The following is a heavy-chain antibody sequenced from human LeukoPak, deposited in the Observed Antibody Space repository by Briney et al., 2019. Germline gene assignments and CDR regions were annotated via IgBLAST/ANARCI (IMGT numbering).Heavy chain of an antibody. CDR2: INHSGST. CDR1: GGSFSGYY. CDR3: ARQGPYSYGYGRRSYYYYYMDV. J-gene: IGHJ6*03. D-gene: IGHD5-18*01. Sequence: SETLSLTCAVYGGSFSGYYWSWLRQPPGKGLEWIGEINHSGSTNYNPSLKSRVTISVDTCKNQFSLKLSSVTAADTAVYYCARQGPYSYGYGRRSYYYYYMDVWGKGTTVTISS. V-gene: IGHV4-34*01.